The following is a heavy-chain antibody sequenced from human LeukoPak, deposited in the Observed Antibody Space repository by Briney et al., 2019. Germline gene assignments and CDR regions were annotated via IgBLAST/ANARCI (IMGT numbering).Heavy chain of an antibody. CDR1: GFTFSIYW. CDR3: ARTTSYDYGDYGGAEYFQH. V-gene: IGHV3-7*01. Sequence: PGGSLILSCGASGFTFSIYWMSWVRQAPGKGLEWVANIKEDGSEKYYVDSVKGRFTISRDNAKNSLYLQMNSLRAEDTAVYYCARTTSYDYGDYGGAEYFQHWGQGTLVTVSS. CDR2: IKEDGSEK. D-gene: IGHD4-17*01. J-gene: IGHJ1*01.